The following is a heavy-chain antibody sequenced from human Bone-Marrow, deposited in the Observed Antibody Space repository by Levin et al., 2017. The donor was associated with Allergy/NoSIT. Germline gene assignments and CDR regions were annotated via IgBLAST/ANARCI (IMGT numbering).Heavy chain of an antibody. CDR1: GFAFSSYA. V-gene: IGHV3-23*01. Sequence: PGGSLRLSCAASGFAFSSYAMTWVRQAPEKGLEWVATVSGSGGSTYYADSVKGRFTVSKDTPTNTVFLQMNSLRAEDTAIYYCAKAFMITFGGMISPLDPWGQGTLVTVSS. J-gene: IGHJ5*02. D-gene: IGHD3-16*01. CDR2: VSGSGGST. CDR3: AKAFMITFGGMISPLDP.